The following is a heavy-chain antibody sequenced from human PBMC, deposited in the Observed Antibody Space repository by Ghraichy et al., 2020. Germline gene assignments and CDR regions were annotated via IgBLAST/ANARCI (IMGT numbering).Heavy chain of an antibody. CDR2: ISGSGGSP. CDR3: AKPRDSGSYYTIDY. V-gene: IGHV3-23*01. Sequence: GSLRLSCAASGFTFSSYAMSWVRQAPGKGLEWVSAISGSGGSPYYADSVKGRFTISRDNSKNTLYLQMNSLRAEDTAVYYCAKPRDSGSYYTIDYWGQGTLVTVSS. J-gene: IGHJ4*02. D-gene: IGHD1-26*01. CDR1: GFTFSSYA.